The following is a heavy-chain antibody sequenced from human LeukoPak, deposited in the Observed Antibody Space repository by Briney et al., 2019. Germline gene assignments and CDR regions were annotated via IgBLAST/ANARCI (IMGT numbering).Heavy chain of an antibody. CDR2: IYYSGST. D-gene: IGHD6-13*01. CDR1: DVSIFRSNW. CDR3: ARLPRIAAAGNWFDP. Sequence: SGTLSLTCAVSDVSIFRSNWWSWVRQPPGKGLEWIGNIYYSGSTYYNPSLKSRVTISVDTSKNQFSLKLSFVTAADTAVYYCARLPRIAAAGNWFDPWGQGTLVTVSS. V-gene: IGHV4-4*02. J-gene: IGHJ5*01.